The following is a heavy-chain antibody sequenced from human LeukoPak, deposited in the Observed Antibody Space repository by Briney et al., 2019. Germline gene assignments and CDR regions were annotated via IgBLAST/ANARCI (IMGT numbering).Heavy chain of an antibody. CDR1: GGTFSSYA. CDR2: IIPIFGTA. Sequence: SVKVSCKASGGTFSSYAISWVRQAPGQGLEWMGGIIPIFGTANYAQKFQGRVTITADESTSTAYMELSSLRSEDTAVYYCAREPTPPPPQWLGNYYYGMDVWGQGTTVTVSS. CDR3: AREPTPPPPQWLGNYYYGMDV. V-gene: IGHV1-69*13. J-gene: IGHJ6*02. D-gene: IGHD6-19*01.